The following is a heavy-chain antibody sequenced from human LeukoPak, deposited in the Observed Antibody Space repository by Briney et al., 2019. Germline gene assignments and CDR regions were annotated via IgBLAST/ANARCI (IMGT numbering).Heavy chain of an antibody. J-gene: IGHJ4*02. Sequence: PGGSLRLSCAASGFTFSTYAMSWVHQAPGKGLEWVSALTNSGGSGGVTYYADSVKGRFIISRDNSKSTLYLQLSSLRAEDTAVYYCAKAMSTDHYDSRGFYRVDFDSWGQGTLVTVSS. CDR3: AKAMSTDHYDSRGFYRVDFDS. V-gene: IGHV3-23*01. D-gene: IGHD3-22*01. CDR2: LTNSGGSGGVT. CDR1: GFTFSTYA.